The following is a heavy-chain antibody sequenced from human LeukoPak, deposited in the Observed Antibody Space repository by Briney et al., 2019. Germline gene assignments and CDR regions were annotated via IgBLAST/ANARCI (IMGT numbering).Heavy chain of an antibody. CDR1: GGSISSSSYY. CDR3: ARGPWGRQLVPFDY. CDR2: IYYSGST. V-gene: IGHV4-39*07. Sequence: PSETLSLTCTVSGGSISSSSYYWGWIRQPPGKGLEWIGSIYYSGSTYYNPSLKSRVTISVDTSKNQFSLKLSSVTAADTAVYYCARGPWGRQLVPFDYWGQGTLVTVSS. D-gene: IGHD6-13*01. J-gene: IGHJ4*02.